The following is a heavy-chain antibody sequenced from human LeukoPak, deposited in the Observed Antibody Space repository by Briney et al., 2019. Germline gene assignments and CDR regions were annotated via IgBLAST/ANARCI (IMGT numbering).Heavy chain of an antibody. CDR3: ARLGCSSTSCYLTFDY. Sequence: GGSLRLSCAASGFTFSDYYMSWIRQAPGKGLEWVSYISSSGSTIYYADSVKGRFTISRDNAKNSLYLQMNSLRAEDTAVYYCARLGCSSTSCYLTFDYWGQGTLVTVSS. V-gene: IGHV3-11*01. J-gene: IGHJ4*02. CDR2: ISSSGSTI. CDR1: GFTFSDYY. D-gene: IGHD2-2*01.